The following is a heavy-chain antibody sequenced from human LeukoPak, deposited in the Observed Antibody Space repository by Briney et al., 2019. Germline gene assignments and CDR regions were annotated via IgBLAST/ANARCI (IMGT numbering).Heavy chain of an antibody. Sequence: GGSLRLSCAASGFTFSSYGMHWVHQAPGKGLEWVAVISYDGSNKYYADSVKGRFTISRRNSKNTLYLQMNSLRAEDTDVYYCAKDLIETSTIPYYYGMDVWGQETTVTVSS. J-gene: IGHJ6*02. CDR3: AKDLIETSTIPYYYGMDV. CDR1: GFTFSSYG. CDR2: ISYDGSNK. D-gene: IGHD5-24*01. V-gene: IGHV3-30*18.